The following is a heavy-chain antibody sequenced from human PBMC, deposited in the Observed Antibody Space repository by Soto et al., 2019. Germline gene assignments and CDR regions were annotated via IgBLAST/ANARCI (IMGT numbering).Heavy chain of an antibody. Sequence: GGSLRLSCAASGFTFSSYAMSWVRQAPGKGLEWVSAISGSGGSTYYADSVRGRFTISRDNSKNTLYLQMNSLRAEDTAVYYCAKGSGGITIFGVVNPSDYYYYMDVWGKGTTVTVSS. D-gene: IGHD3-3*01. V-gene: IGHV3-23*01. J-gene: IGHJ6*03. CDR1: GFTFSSYA. CDR3: AKGSGGITIFGVVNPSDYYYYMDV. CDR2: ISGSGGST.